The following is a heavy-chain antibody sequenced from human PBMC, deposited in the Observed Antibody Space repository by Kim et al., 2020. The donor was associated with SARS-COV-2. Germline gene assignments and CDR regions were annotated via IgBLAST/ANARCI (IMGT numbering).Heavy chain of an antibody. CDR2: IKSKTDGGTT. Sequence: GGSLRLSCAASGFTFSNAWMSWVRQAPGKGLEWVGRIKSKTDGGTTDYAAPVKGRFTISRDDSKNTLYLQMNSLKTEDTAVYYCTTLYCSGGSCYGDYYYYGMDVWSQGTTVTVSS. CDR3: TTLYCSGGSCYGDYYYYGMDV. CDR1: GFTFSNAW. J-gene: IGHJ6*02. D-gene: IGHD2-15*01. V-gene: IGHV3-15*01.